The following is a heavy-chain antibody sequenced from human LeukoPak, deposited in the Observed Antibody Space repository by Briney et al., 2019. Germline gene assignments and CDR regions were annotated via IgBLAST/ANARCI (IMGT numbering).Heavy chain of an antibody. J-gene: IGHJ5*02. CDR2: FDPGDGET. D-gene: IGHD2-21*02. CDR1: GYTLTELS. CDR3: ATCASGDCLGDWFDP. V-gene: IGHV1-24*01. Sequence: ASVKVSCKVSGYTLTELSMHWVRQAPGKGLEWMGGFDPGDGETIYAQKFQGRVTMTENTSTDTAYMELSSLRSEDTAVYYCATCASGDCLGDWFDPWGQGTLVTVSS.